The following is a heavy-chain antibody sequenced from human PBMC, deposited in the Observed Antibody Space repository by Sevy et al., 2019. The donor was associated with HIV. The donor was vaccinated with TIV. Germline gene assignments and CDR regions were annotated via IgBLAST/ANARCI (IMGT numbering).Heavy chain of an antibody. CDR3: AKRKIEYSRSYKDPPWWHFDL. J-gene: IGHJ2*01. Sequence: GGSLRLSCAASGFTFSNYAMAWVRQAPGKGLEWVSVISGDGGSRYFADSVKGRCTISRDNSWNTVSLQMNSLRLEDTAVYYCAKRKIEYSRSYKDPPWWHFDLWGRGTLVTVSS. D-gene: IGHD1-26*01. CDR2: ISGDGGSR. V-gene: IGHV3-23*01. CDR1: GFTFSNYA.